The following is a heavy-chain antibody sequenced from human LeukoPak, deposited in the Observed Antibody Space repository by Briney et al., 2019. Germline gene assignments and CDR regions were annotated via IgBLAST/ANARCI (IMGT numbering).Heavy chain of an antibody. Sequence: GGSLRLSCAASGVTLSPYTMHWVRQAPGKGLEYVSAISSNGGTAFYASSVKGRFTISRDNSKNTLYLQMGSLRAEDMAVYYCARPYSSTWYFAFDIWGQGTMVTVSS. CDR1: GVTLSPYT. CDR3: ARPYSSTWYFAFDI. J-gene: IGHJ3*02. V-gene: IGHV3-64*01. D-gene: IGHD6-13*01. CDR2: ISSNGGTA.